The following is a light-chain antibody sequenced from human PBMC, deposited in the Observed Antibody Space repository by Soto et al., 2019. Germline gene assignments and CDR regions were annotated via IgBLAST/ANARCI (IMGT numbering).Light chain of an antibody. CDR2: NTS. J-gene: IGKJ5*01. CDR3: QRYGTSEII. V-gene: IGKV3-20*01. Sequence: EFVLTQSPGTLSLSPGERATLSCRASQSLANSFIAWYQQKPGQAPRLLIYNTSSRDSGITDRFSGSGSGTDFTLTISRLETEDFAVFYCQRYGTSEIIFGQGTRLEI. CDR1: QSLANSF.